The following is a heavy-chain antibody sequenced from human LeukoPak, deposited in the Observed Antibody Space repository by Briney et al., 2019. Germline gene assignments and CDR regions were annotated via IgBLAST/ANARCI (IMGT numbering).Heavy chain of an antibody. J-gene: IGHJ4*02. V-gene: IGHV4-59*08. CDR3: ARHSSYTQQLGY. Sequence: ASETLSLTCTVSGGSIGSYYWSWIRQPPGKGLEWIGYIYYSGSTNYNPSLKSRVTISVDTSKNQFSLKLSSVTAADTAVYYCARHSSYTQQLGYWGQGTLVTVSS. CDR2: IYYSGST. D-gene: IGHD6-13*01. CDR1: GGSIGSYY.